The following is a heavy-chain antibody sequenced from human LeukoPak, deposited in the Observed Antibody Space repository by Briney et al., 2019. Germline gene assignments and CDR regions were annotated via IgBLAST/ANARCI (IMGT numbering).Heavy chain of an antibody. J-gene: IGHJ3*02. CDR3: ARQRLGEISLTAFDI. CDR2: IYSSGST. CDR1: GGSISSNY. Sequence: SETLSLTCTVSGGSISSNYWNWIRQPPGKGLEWIGYIYSSGSTNYNPSLKGRVTMSVDTSKNQFSLKLMSVTAADTAVYYCARQRLGEISLTAFDIWGRGTMVTVSS. D-gene: IGHD3-16*02. V-gene: IGHV4-4*09.